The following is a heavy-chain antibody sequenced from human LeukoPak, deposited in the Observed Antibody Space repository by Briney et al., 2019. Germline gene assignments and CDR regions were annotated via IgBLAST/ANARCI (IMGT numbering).Heavy chain of an antibody. D-gene: IGHD3-9*01. CDR3: ARSDDLLTGVEAFDI. CDR2: IYHSGST. J-gene: IGHJ3*02. Sequence: PSGTLSLTCAVSGGSFSSSNWWSWVRQPPGKGLECIGDIYHSGSTFYNPSLKSRVTISVDNSKNQLSLKLSSVTGADTAVYYCARSDDLLTGVEAFDIGGQGTMVTVS. V-gene: IGHV4-4*02. CDR1: GGSFSSSNW.